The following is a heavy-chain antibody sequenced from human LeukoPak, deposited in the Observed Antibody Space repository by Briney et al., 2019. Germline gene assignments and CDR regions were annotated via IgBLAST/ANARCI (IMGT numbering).Heavy chain of an antibody. CDR3: ASATLYNWNQSYYFDY. V-gene: IGHV4-4*02. J-gene: IGHJ4*02. CDR1: GGSISSSNW. CDR2: IYHSGST. D-gene: IGHD1-20*01. Sequence: SGTLSLTCAVSGGSISSSNWWSWVSQPPGKGLEWIGEIYHSGSTNYNPSLKSRVTISVDKSKNQFSLKLSSVTAADTAVYYCASATLYNWNQSYYFDYWGQGTLVTVSS.